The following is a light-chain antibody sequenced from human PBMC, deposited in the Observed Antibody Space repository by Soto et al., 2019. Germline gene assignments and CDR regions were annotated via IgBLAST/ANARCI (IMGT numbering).Light chain of an antibody. CDR2: GAS. CDR3: QQRSNWPPSIT. V-gene: IGKV3D-20*02. CDR1: QSVSSSY. Sequence: EIVLTQSPGTLSLSAGERATLSCRASQSVSSSYLAWYQQKPGQAPRLLIYGASSRATGIPDRFSGSGSGTDFTLTISSLEPEDFAVYYCQQRSNWPPSITFGQGTRLEIK. J-gene: IGKJ5*01.